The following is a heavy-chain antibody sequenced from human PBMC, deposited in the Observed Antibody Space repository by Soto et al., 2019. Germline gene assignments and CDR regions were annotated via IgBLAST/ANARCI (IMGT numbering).Heavy chain of an antibody. D-gene: IGHD3-22*01. Sequence: ASVKVSCKASGYTFTGYYMHWVRQAPGQGLEWMGWINLNSGGTNYAQKFQGRVTMTRNTSISTAYMELSSLRSEDTAVYYCAREVTMIVDNWGQGTLVTVSS. CDR1: GYTFTGYY. V-gene: IGHV1-2*02. CDR3: AREVTMIVDN. CDR2: INLNSGGT. J-gene: IGHJ4*02.